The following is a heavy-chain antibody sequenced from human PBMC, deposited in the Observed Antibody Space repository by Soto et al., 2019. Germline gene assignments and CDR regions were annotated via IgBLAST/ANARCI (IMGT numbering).Heavy chain of an antibody. D-gene: IGHD6-19*01. CDR1: GFTFSNSA. Sequence: EASVKVSCKASGFTFSNSAVQWVRQSRGQRLEWMGWIVVGSGHPNLAQKFQDRVTLTRDMSTGTAYMELSSLRSEDTAVYYCAADVIAVAGDFDHWGQGTQVTVSS. J-gene: IGHJ4*02. CDR2: IVVGSGHP. CDR3: AADVIAVAGDFDH. V-gene: IGHV1-58*01.